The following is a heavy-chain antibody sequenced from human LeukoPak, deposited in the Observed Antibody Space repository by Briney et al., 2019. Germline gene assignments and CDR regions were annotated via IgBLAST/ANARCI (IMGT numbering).Heavy chain of an antibody. CDR1: GGSFSGYY. V-gene: IGHV4-34*01. Sequence: SETLSLTCAVYGGSFSGYYWRCLRQPPGKGLQWIGEINHSGSTNYNPSLKSRVTISVDTSKNQFSLKLSSVTAADTAVYYCARHYIVVTAGGYFDYWGQGTLVTVSS. D-gene: IGHD2-21*02. J-gene: IGHJ4*02. CDR3: ARHYIVVTAGGYFDY. CDR2: INHSGST.